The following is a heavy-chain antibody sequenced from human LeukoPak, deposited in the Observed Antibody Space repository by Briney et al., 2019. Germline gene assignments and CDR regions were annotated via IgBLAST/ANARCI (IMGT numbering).Heavy chain of an antibody. CDR3: ARSSEYGDPFNY. CDR1: GASISRSDYF. J-gene: IGHJ4*02. D-gene: IGHD4-17*01. CDR2: IYYSGST. Sequence: SETLSLTCTVSGASISRSDYFWGWIRQPPGKGLERIGSIYYSGSTYYSPSLKGRVTISVDTSKNQFSLKPNSVTAADTAVYYCARSSEYGDPFNYWGQGTLVTVSS. V-gene: IGHV4-39*01.